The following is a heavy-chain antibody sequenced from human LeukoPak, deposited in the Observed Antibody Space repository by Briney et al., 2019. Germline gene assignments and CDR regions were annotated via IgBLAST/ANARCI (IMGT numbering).Heavy chain of an antibody. Sequence: SETLSLTCTVSGGSISSSSYCWGWIRQPPGKGLEWIGSIYYRGSTYYNPSLRSRVTISVDTSKKQFSLKLTSVTAADTAVYYCARDRYGSGSLYYYYYYMDVWGKGTTVTVSS. D-gene: IGHD3-10*01. J-gene: IGHJ6*03. CDR1: GGSISSSSYC. CDR2: IYYRGST. CDR3: ARDRYGSGSLYYYYYYMDV. V-gene: IGHV4-39*07.